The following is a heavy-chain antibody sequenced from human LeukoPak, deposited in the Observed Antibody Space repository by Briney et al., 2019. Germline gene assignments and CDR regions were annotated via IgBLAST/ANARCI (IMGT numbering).Heavy chain of an antibody. D-gene: IGHD6-19*01. V-gene: IGHV1-2*02. J-gene: IGHJ4*02. CDR2: ISPNSGGT. CDR1: GYTFTGYY. Sequence: ASVKVSCKASGYTFTGYYIHWVRQAPGQGLEWMGWISPNSGGTNYAQKFQGRVTMTRDTSISTAYMELSRLRSDDTAVYYCAREGSESATYSSGWYQPSPLDYWGQGTLVTVSS. CDR3: AREGSESATYSSGWYQPSPLDY.